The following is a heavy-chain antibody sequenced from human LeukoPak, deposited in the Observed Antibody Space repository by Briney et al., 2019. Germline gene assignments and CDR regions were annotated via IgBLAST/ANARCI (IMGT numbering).Heavy chain of an antibody. J-gene: IGHJ4*02. CDR3: TRVVGLLATIAFDY. CDR1: GFTFSNAW. V-gene: IGHV3-49*04. CDR2: IRSKAYGGTT. Sequence: GGSLRLSCAASGFTFSNAWMSRVRQAPGKGLEWVGFIRSKAYGGTTNYAASVKGRFTISRDDSKSIAHLQMNSLKTEDTAVYYCTRVVGLLATIAFDYWGQGTLVTVSS. D-gene: IGHD5-12*01.